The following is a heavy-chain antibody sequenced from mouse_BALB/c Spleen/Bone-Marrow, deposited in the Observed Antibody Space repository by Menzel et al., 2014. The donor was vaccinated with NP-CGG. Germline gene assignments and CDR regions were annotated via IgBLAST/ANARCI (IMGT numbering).Heavy chain of an antibody. D-gene: IGHD1-1*01. CDR1: GFSLTSYG. V-gene: IGHV2-9*02. Sequence: LKSYGAVLLETSQSLSITCTVSGFSLTSYGVHWVRQPPGKVLEWLGVIWAGGSTNYNSALMSRLSISKDNSKSQVFLKMNSLQTDDTAMYYCARGSYYEGAMDYWGQGTSATVSS. J-gene: IGHJ4*01. CDR2: IWAGGST. CDR3: ARGSYYEGAMDY.